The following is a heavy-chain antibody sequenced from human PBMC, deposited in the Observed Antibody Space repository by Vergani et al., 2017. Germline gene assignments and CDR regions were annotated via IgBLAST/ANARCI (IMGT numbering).Heavy chain of an antibody. D-gene: IGHD3-16*01. CDR1: GYSISRGYY. J-gene: IGHJ3*02. CDR3: ARQFWVSQGVGAFET. CDR2: VFHSGSA. Sequence: QVQLQESGPGLVKPSETLSLTCSVSGYSISRGYYWGWIRQPPGKGLEWIATVFHSGSAYYNPSIRRRVTISVETSKNQFSLRLTTLTAADTAVYYCARQFWVSQGVGAFETWGRGTGVSVSS. V-gene: IGHV4-38-2*02.